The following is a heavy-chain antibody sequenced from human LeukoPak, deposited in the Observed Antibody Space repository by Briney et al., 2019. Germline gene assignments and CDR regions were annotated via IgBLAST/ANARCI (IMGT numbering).Heavy chain of an antibody. Sequence: ASVKVSCKASGYTFTSYDINWVRQATGQGLEWMGWMNPNSGNTGYAQKFQGRVTMTRNTSISTAYMELSRLRSDDTAVYYCARESNDRTIFGVVITRAFDYWGQGTLVTVSS. CDR3: ARESNDRTIFGVVITRAFDY. CDR1: GYTFTSYD. D-gene: IGHD3-3*01. V-gene: IGHV1-8*01. J-gene: IGHJ4*02. CDR2: MNPNSGNT.